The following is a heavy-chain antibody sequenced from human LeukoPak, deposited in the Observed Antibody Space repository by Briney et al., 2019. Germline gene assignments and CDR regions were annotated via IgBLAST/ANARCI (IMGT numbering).Heavy chain of an antibody. J-gene: IGHJ4*02. CDR2: ISGGGLT. V-gene: IGHV3-53*01. Sequence: GGSLRLSCAASGFTVGTNYVTWVRQAPGKGLEWVSFISGGGLTYFADSVKGRFTISRDYSKNTVYLQLNSLRADDTAMYFCARGFGGDLLGYYFDSWGQGTLATVSS. CDR1: GFTVGTNY. D-gene: IGHD3-10*01. CDR3: ARGFGGDLLGYYFDS.